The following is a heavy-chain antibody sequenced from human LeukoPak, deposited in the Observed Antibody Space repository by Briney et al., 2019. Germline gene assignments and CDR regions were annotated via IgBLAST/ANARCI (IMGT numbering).Heavy chain of an antibody. D-gene: IGHD4-23*01. Sequence: SQTLSLTCAVSGASISSGGYSWSWIRQPPGKGLEWIGFIYHSGSTYYNPSLKSRVTILVDRSKNQFSLKLSSVTAADTAVYYCARGFAYGGNSGGWFDPWGQGTLVTVSS. CDR1: GASISSGGYS. CDR2: IYHSGST. CDR3: ARGFAYGGNSGGWFDP. J-gene: IGHJ5*02. V-gene: IGHV4-30-2*01.